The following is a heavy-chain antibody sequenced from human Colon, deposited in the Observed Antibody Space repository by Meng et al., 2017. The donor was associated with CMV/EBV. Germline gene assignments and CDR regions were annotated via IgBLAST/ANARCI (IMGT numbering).Heavy chain of an antibody. CDR2: IRYNGESK. J-gene: IGHJ5*02. V-gene: IGHV3-30*02. D-gene: IGHD2-2*01. CDR3: AKVNTQYCSSVSCPKGGFDP. CDR1: GFPFSSYG. Sequence: GESLKISCEPSGFPFSSYGMNWVRQAPGKGLEWVAFIRYNGESKFYADAVRGRFIISRDNSKNMLYLQMNSLKPEDTALYYCAKVNTQYCSSVSCPKGGFDPWGQGTLVTVSS.